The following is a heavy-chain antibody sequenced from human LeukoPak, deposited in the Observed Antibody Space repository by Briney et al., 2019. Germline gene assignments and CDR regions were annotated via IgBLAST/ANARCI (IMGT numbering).Heavy chain of an antibody. CDR2: ISYDGSNK. J-gene: IGHJ3*02. V-gene: IGHV3-30-3*01. Sequence: AAGSLRLSCAATGLTFSSYAMHWVRQAPGKGPPSVAVISYDGSNKYYADSVKGRFTISRDNSKNTLYLQMNSLRAEDTAVYYCASLERELSAFDIWGQGTMVTVSS. CDR1: GLTFSSYA. CDR3: ASLERELSAFDI. D-gene: IGHD1-26*01.